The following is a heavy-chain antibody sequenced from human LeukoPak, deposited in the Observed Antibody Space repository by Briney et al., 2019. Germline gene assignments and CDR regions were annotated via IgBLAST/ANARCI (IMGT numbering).Heavy chain of an antibody. Sequence: GGSLRLSCVASGFSFSTYAMGWVRQAPGKGLEWVSSISGTGDSTYYADAVKGRFTISRDNSKNTLYLQMNSLRAEDTAVYYCVEDVVVIVAAKPGIWGQGTLVTVSS. CDR1: GFSFSTYA. CDR3: VEDVVVIVAAKPGI. CDR2: ISGTGDST. D-gene: IGHD2-15*01. J-gene: IGHJ4*02. V-gene: IGHV3-23*01.